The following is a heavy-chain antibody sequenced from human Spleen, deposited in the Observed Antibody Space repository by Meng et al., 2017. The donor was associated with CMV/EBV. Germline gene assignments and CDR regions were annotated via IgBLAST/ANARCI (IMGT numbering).Heavy chain of an antibody. Sequence: GGSLRLSCAASGFSFSSYEMHWVRQAPGKGLEWVSYISSSGSTIYYADSVKGRFTISKDNAKNSLYLQMNSLRAEDTAVYYWARETLELGYWGQGTLVTVSS. J-gene: IGHJ4*02. V-gene: IGHV3-48*03. CDR2: ISSSGSTI. CDR3: ARETLELGY. D-gene: IGHD1-1*01. CDR1: GFSFSSYE.